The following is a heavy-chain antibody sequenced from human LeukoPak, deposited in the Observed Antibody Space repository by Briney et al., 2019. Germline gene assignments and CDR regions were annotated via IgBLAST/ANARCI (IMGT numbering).Heavy chain of an antibody. CDR3: ARERGAYRTTYFDY. CDR1: GGSISSGDYY. D-gene: IGHD1-14*01. V-gene: IGHV4-30-4*01. CDR2: IYYSGST. J-gene: IGHJ4*02. Sequence: PSETLSLTCTVSGGSISSGDYYWSWIRQPPGKGLEWIGYIYYSGSTYYNPSLKSRVTISVDTSKNQFSLKLSSVTAADTAVYYCARERGAYRTTYFDYWGQGTLVTVSS.